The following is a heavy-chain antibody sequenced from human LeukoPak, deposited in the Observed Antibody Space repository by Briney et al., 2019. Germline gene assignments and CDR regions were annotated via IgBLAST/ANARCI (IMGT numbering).Heavy chain of an antibody. CDR1: GYTFTGYY. Sequence: ASVKVSCKASGYTFTGYYMHWVRQAPGQGLEWMGWINPNSGGTNYAQKFQGRVTMTRDTSISTAYMELSRLRSDDTAVYYCARDIPYGEATGGDIWAKGQWSPSLQ. J-gene: IGHJ3*02. CDR2: INPNSGGT. CDR3: ARDIPYGEATGGDI. V-gene: IGHV1-2*02. D-gene: IGHD4-17*01.